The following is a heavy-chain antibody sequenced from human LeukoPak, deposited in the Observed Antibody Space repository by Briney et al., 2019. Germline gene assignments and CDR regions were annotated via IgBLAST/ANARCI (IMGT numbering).Heavy chain of an antibody. Sequence: PSETLSLTCAVSGGSISSSSWWSWVRQPPGKGLEWIGEIYYSGSTYYNPSLKSRVTISVDTSKNQFSLKLSSVTAADTAVYYCARYKSGGGDYWGQGTLVTVSS. CDR2: IYYSGST. V-gene: IGHV4-4*02. J-gene: IGHJ4*02. CDR1: GGSISSSSW. D-gene: IGHD3-3*01. CDR3: ARYKSGGGDY.